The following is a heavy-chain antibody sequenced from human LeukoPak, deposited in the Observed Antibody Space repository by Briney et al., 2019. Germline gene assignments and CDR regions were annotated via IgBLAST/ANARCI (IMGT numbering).Heavy chain of an antibody. CDR3: AKGYSSSWYWYFDL. J-gene: IGHJ2*01. CDR1: GFTFSSYA. V-gene: IGHV3-64*01. D-gene: IGHD6-13*01. Sequence: GGSLRLSCAASGFTFSSYAMHWVRQAPGKGLEYVSAISINGGTTYYSNSVKGRFTISRDNSKNTLYLQMCSLRAEDMAVYYCAKGYSSSWYWYFDLWGRGTLVTVSS. CDR2: ISINGGTT.